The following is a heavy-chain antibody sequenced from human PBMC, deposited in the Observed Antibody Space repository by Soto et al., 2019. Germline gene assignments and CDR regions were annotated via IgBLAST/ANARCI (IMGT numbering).Heavy chain of an antibody. CDR3: ARIAEDGTKHYYYYGMDV. CDR2: IYPGDSDT. D-gene: IGHD6-13*01. CDR1: GYSFTSYW. J-gene: IGHJ6*02. Sequence: PGESLKISCKGSGYSFTSYWIGWVRQMPGKGLEWMGIIYPGDSDTRYSPSFQGQVTISADKSISTAYLQWSSLKASDTAMYYCARIAEDGTKHYYYYGMDVWGQGTTVTVSS. V-gene: IGHV5-51*01.